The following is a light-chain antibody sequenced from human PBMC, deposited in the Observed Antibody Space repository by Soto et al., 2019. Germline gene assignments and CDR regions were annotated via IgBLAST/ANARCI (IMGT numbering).Light chain of an antibody. Sequence: QSVLTQPPSASGSPGQSVTISCTGTSSDAGGYNYVSWYQQHPGKAPKVMIYEVSKRPSGVPDRFSGSKSGNTASLTVSGLQAEDEADYYCSSYAGSNNLGVFGTGTKVTVL. CDR1: SSDAGGYNY. CDR2: EVS. J-gene: IGLJ1*01. V-gene: IGLV2-8*01. CDR3: SSYAGSNNLGV.